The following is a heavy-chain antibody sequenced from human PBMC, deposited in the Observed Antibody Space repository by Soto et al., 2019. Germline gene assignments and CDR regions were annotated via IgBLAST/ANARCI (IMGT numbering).Heavy chain of an antibody. J-gene: IGHJ6*02. Sequence: SETLSLTCTVSGGSISSGGYYWTWIRQHPGKGLEWIGYIYYSGSTYYNPSLKSRVTLSVDTSKNQFSLKLSCVTAADTAVYYRARVCGRDCNYGMDVWGQGTRVTVSS. V-gene: IGHV4-31*03. D-gene: IGHD2-21*02. CDR2: IYYSGST. CDR1: GGSISSGGYY. CDR3: ARVCGRDCNYGMDV.